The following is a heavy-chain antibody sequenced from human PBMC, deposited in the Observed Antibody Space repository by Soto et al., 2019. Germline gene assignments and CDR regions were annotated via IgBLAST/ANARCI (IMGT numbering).Heavy chain of an antibody. CDR1: GVSISTYH. D-gene: IGHD5-12*01. CDR3: ARDEYGYGDSYDS. CDR2: MHTSGST. J-gene: IGHJ4*02. Sequence: GVSISTYHWSWIRQPAGKGLEWIWRMHTSGSTNYNPSLKSRVSMSVDTSKNHFSLKVSSVTAADTAVYYCARDEYGYGDSYDSWGQGTLVTVSS. V-gene: IGHV4-4*07.